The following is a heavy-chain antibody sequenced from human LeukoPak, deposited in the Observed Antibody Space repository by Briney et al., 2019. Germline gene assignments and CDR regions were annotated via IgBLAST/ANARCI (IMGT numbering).Heavy chain of an antibody. CDR1: GGSISSYY. J-gene: IGHJ4*02. D-gene: IGHD2-15*01. CDR3: ARHREAATPGDY. CDR2: IYYSGST. Sequence: SETLSLTCTVSGGSISSYYWSWIRQPPGKGLEWIGYIYYSGSTNYNPSLKSRVTISVDTSKNQFPLKLSSVTAADTAVYYCARHREAATPGDYWGQGTLVTVSS. V-gene: IGHV4-59*08.